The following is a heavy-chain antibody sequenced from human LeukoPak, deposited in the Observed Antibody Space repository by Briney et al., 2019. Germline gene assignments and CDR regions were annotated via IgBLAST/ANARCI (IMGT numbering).Heavy chain of an antibody. J-gene: IGHJ4*02. D-gene: IGHD3-22*01. V-gene: IGHV6-1*01. Sequence: TSETLSLTCAISGDSVSSNSATWNWIRQSPSRGLEWLGRTYYRSKWSNDYAVSVKSRITINPDTSKNQFSLQLSSVTPDDTAVYYCARGIADSTGYYYVDYWGQGTLVTVSS. CDR1: GDSVSSNSAT. CDR2: TYYRSKWSN. CDR3: ARGIADSTGYYYVDY.